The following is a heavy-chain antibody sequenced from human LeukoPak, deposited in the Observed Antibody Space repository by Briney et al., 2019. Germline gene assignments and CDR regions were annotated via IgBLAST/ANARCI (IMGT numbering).Heavy chain of an antibody. J-gene: IGHJ4*02. Sequence: SGPTLVNPTQTLTLTCTFSGFSLTTSGVGVGWIRQPPGKALEWLTLIYWDDDKRYSPSPKSRLTITEDTSKNQVVLTMTNMDPVDTATYYCAHSGCCSSTYCPRFPKFFGYWGQGTLVTVSS. CDR1: GFSLTTSGVG. V-gene: IGHV2-5*02. CDR3: AHSGCCSSTYCPRFPKFFGY. D-gene: IGHD2-2*01. CDR2: IYWDDDK.